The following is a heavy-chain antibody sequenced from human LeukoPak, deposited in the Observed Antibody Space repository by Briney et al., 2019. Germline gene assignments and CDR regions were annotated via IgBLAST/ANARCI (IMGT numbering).Heavy chain of an antibody. CDR2: IYPGDSDT. V-gene: IGHV5-51*01. CDR1: GYSFSTYW. D-gene: IGHD3-10*01. Sequence: GESLKISCQDSGYSFSTYWITWVRQMPGKGLEWMGIIYPGDSDTRYSPSFQGQVTISTDESVSTAYLQWTSLRASDTAIYYCARQAREHSSYYGAPFWGQGTMVTVSS. J-gene: IGHJ3*01. CDR3: ARQAREHSSYYGAPF.